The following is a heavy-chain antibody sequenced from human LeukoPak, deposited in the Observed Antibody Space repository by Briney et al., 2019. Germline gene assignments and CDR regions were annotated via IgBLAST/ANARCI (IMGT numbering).Heavy chain of an antibody. CDR3: AREYFYESRGYHYYWFDP. CDR1: GYTFTAYY. D-gene: IGHD3-22*01. V-gene: IGHV1-2*02. CDR2: INPNSGGT. J-gene: IGHJ5*02. Sequence: ASVKVSCKASGYTFTAYYVHWVRQAPGQGLERMGWINPNSGGTNYAQKFQGRVTMTRDTSISTAYMELSSLSSDDTAVYYCAREYFYESRGYHYYWFDPWGQGTLVTVSS.